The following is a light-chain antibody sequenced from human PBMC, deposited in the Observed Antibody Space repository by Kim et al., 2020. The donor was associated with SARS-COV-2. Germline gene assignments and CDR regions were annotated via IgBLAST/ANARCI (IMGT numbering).Light chain of an antibody. V-gene: IGLV3-19*01. CDR2: GKN. CDR3: NSRDSSGNHLV. CDR1: SLRSYY. Sequence: SSELTQDPAVSVALGQTVRITCQGDSLRSYYASWYQQKPGQAPVLVIYGKNNRHSGIPDRISGSSSGNTASLTITGAQAEDEADYYCNSRDSSGNHLVFG. J-gene: IGLJ2*01.